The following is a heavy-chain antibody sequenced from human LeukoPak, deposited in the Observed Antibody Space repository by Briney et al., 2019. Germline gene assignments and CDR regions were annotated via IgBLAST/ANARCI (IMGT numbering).Heavy chain of an antibody. J-gene: IGHJ3*02. V-gene: IGHV4-39*01. CDR1: GGSISGSSYY. D-gene: IGHD3-22*01. Sequence: PSETLSLTCTVSGGSISGSSYYWGWIRQPPGKGLEWIGSFYYSGSTYYNPSLKSRVTISVDTSKNQFSLKLSSVTAADTTVYYCARHDSSGPYNAFDIWGQGTMVTVSS. CDR3: ARHDSSGPYNAFDI. CDR2: FYYSGST.